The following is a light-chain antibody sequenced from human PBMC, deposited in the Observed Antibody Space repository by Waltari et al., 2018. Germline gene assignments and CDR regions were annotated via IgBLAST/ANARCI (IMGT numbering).Light chain of an antibody. CDR2: SNN. CDR3: AAWDDSLNGPYVV. V-gene: IGLV1-44*01. J-gene: IGLJ2*01. CDR1: SSHTGSNT. Sequence: QSVLTQPPSASGTPGQRVPISCSGSSSHTGSNTVNWYQQLPGTAPKLLIYSNNQRPSGVPDRFSGSKSGTSASLAISGLQSEDEADYYCAAWDDSLNGPYVVFGGGTKLTVL.